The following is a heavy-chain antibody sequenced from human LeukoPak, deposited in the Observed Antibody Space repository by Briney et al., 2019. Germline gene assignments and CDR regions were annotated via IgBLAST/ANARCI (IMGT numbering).Heavy chain of an antibody. CDR3: ARELRNWYFDL. Sequence: SETLSLTCTVSGGSISSYYWSWIRQHPGKGLEWIGYIYYSGSTYYNPSLKSRVTISVDTSKNQFSLKLSSVTAADTAVYYCARELRNWYFDLWGRGTLVTVSS. CDR1: GGSISSYY. V-gene: IGHV4-59*06. CDR2: IYYSGST. J-gene: IGHJ2*01. D-gene: IGHD1-7*01.